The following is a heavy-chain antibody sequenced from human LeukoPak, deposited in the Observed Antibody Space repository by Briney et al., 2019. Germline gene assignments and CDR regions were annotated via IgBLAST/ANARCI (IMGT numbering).Heavy chain of an antibody. V-gene: IGHV3-73*01. CDR3: TRRGDKHYDSTGDDF. Sequence: GGSLRLSCEASGFTFSGSAMHWVRQASGKGLEWVGRIRSITNNYATAYAASMKGRFTISRDDSKNTAYLQMNSLETEDTAVYYCTRRGDKHYDSTGDDFWGQGTLVNVSS. CDR2: IRSITNNYAT. CDR1: GFTFSGSA. J-gene: IGHJ4*02. D-gene: IGHD3-22*01.